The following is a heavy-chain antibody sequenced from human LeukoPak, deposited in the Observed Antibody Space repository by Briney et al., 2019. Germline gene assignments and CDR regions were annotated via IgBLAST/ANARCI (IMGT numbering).Heavy chain of an antibody. CDR1: GYSISSGYY. Sequence: SETLSLTCAVSGYSISSGYYWGWIRQPPGKGLEWIGSIYHSGSTYYNPSLKSRVTISVDTSNNQFSLKLSSVTAADTAVYYCARRPAMAGQFDYWGQGTLVTVSS. J-gene: IGHJ4*02. D-gene: IGHD5-18*01. V-gene: IGHV4-38-2*01. CDR3: ARRPAMAGQFDY. CDR2: IYHSGST.